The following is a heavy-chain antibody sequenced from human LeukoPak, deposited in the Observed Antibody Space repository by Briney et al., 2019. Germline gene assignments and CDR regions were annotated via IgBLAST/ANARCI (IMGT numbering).Heavy chain of an antibody. CDR3: AKAIYGDYSEGYYFDY. D-gene: IGHD4-17*01. CDR2: INWNGGST. J-gene: IGHJ4*02. V-gene: IGHV3-20*04. Sequence: GGSPRLSCAASGFTFDDYGMSWVRQAPGKGLEWVSGINWNGGSTGYADSVKGRFTISRDNAKNSLYLQMNSLRAEDTALYYCAKAIYGDYSEGYYFDYWGQGTLVTVSS. CDR1: GFTFDDYG.